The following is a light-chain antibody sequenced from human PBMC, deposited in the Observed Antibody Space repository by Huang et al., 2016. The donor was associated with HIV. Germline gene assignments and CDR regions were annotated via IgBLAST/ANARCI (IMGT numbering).Light chain of an antibody. V-gene: IGKV2-30*01. CDR3: MQGTHWPLT. CDR2: KVS. Sequence: DVVMTQSPLSLPVTLGQPASISCRSSQSLLYSDGNTYVNWFQQRPGQSPRRLIYKVSNRDSGVPDRFSGSGSGTDFTLKISRVEAEDVGVYYCMQGTHWPLTFGPGTKVDIK. CDR1: QSLLYSDGNTY. J-gene: IGKJ3*01.